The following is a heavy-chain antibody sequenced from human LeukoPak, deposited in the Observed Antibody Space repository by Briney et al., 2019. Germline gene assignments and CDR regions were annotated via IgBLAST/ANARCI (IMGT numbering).Heavy chain of an antibody. V-gene: IGHV3-23*01. CDR3: AKDEGYTYGPDY. J-gene: IGHJ4*02. CDR1: GFTFSSYA. D-gene: IGHD5-18*01. CDR2: ISGSGGST. Sequence: GGSLRLSCAATGFTFSSYAMSWVRPAPGKGLEWVSTISGSGGSTYYAASVRGRFTISRDSSKNTLYLQMNSLRAEDTAVYYCAKDEGYTYGPDYWGQGTLVTVSS.